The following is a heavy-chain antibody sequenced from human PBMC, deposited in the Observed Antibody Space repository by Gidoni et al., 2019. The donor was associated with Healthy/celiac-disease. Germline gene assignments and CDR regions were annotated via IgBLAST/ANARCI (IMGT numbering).Heavy chain of an antibody. Sequence: QVQLVESGGGVVQPGRSLSLSCASSGFTFSSYGMHWVRQAPGKGLEWVAVIGYDGSNKYYADSVKGRFTIARDNSKNTLYLQMNSLRAEDTAVYYCARDDYDNVESGWFDPWGQGTLVTVSS. V-gene: IGHV3-33*01. CDR3: ARDDYDNVESGWFDP. CDR1: GFTFSSYG. CDR2: IGYDGSNK. J-gene: IGHJ5*02. D-gene: IGHD3-16*01.